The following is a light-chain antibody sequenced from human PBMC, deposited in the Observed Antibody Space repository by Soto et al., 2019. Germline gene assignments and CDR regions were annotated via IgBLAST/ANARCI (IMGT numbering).Light chain of an antibody. CDR3: SSFAVSFYL. Sequence: QSVLTQPPSASGSPGQSVTISCTGTSSDVGGYNYVSWYQQHPGKAPKLMIYEVSKRPSGVPDRFSGSKSGNTASLTVSGLQAEDEADYYCSSFAVSFYLFATGTKVTVL. CDR2: EVS. V-gene: IGLV2-8*01. J-gene: IGLJ1*01. CDR1: SSDVGGYNY.